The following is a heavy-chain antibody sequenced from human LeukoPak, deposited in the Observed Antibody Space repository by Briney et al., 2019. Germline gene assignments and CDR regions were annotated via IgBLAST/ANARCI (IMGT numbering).Heavy chain of an antibody. CDR3: ARDRAPLRFLEWYAFDI. CDR2: IKQDGSEK. CDR1: GFTFSSYW. V-gene: IGHV3-7*01. D-gene: IGHD3-3*01. J-gene: IGHJ3*02. Sequence: GGSLRLSCAASGFTFSSYWMSWVRQAPGKGLEWVANIKQDGSEKYYVDSVKGRFTISRDNAKNSLYLRMNSLRAEDTAVYYCARDRAPLRFLEWYAFDIWGQGTMVTVSS.